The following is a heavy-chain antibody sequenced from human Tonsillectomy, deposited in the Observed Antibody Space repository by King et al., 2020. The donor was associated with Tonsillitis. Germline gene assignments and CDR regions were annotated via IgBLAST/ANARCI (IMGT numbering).Heavy chain of an antibody. CDR3: TRVRESANDY. D-gene: IGHD1-26*01. CDR2: IRSKPYGGTI. J-gene: IGHJ4*02. Sequence: VQLVESGGGLVQPGRSLRLSCTASGFTFGDYGMSWVRQAPGKGLEWVGFIRSKPYGGTIEYAASVKGRFSISRDDSKSTAYLQMNSLKTEDKAVYYCTRVRESANDYWGQGTLVTVSS. V-gene: IGHV3-49*04. CDR1: GFTFGDYG.